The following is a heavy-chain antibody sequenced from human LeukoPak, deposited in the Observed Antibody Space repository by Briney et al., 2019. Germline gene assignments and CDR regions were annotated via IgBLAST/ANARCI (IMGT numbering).Heavy chain of an antibody. CDR3: ARVGYNWNDGDYYYYTDV. J-gene: IGHJ6*03. V-gene: IGHV4-4*02. Sequence: SGTLSLTCTVSGGSISSSNWWSWVRQPPGKGLEWIGYIYYSGSTNYNPSLKSRVTISVDTSKNQFSLKLSSVTAADTAVYYCARVGYNWNDGDYYYYTDVWGKGTTVTISS. CDR1: GGSISSSNW. CDR2: IYYSGST. D-gene: IGHD1-20*01.